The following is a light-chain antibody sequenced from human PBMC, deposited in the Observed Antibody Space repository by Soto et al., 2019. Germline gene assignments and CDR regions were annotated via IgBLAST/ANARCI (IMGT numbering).Light chain of an antibody. V-gene: IGKV1-13*02. J-gene: IGKJ4*01. CDR1: QGISSA. CDR3: QQFNTYPALT. Sequence: TQLSQSPSSLSASVGDRVTITCRASQGISSALAWYQQKPGKSPNLLIYDVSSLESGVPSRFSGSGSGTDFTLTISSLQPEDFATYYCQQFNTYPALTFGGGT. CDR2: DVS.